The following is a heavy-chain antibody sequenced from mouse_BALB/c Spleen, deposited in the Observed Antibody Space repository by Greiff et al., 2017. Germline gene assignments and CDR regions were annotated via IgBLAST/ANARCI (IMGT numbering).Heavy chain of an antibody. CDR1: GYTFTDYY. CDR2: IYPGSGNT. D-gene: IGHD1-1*01. Sequence: VQRVESGPELVKPGASVKISCKASGYTFTDYYINWVKQKPGQGLEWIGWIYPGSGNTKYNEKFKGKATLTVDTSSSTAYMQLSSLTSEDTAVYFCARDYGSSGFAYWGQGTLVTVSA. J-gene: IGHJ3*01. CDR3: ARDYGSSGFAY. V-gene: IGHV1-84*02.